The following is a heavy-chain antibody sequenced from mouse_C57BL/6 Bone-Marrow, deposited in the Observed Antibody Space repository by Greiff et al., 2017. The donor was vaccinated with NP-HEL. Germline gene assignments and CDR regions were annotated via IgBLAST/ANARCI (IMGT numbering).Heavy chain of an antibody. CDR1: GYTFTSYW. J-gene: IGHJ3*01. CDR2: IAPNSGGT. Sequence: QVQLQQPGAELVKPGASVKLSCKASGYTFTSYWMHWVKQRPGRGLEWIGRIAPNSGGTTYNEKFKSKATLTVDKPSSTAYMQRSSLTSEDSAVDYCAREEGDGTSAWFAYWGQGTLVTVSA. D-gene: IGHD1-3*01. CDR3: AREEGDGTSAWFAY. V-gene: IGHV1-72*01.